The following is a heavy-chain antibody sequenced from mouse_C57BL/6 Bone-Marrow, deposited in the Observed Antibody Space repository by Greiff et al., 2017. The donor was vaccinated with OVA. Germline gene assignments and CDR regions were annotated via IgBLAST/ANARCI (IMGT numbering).Heavy chain of an antibody. CDR3: ARPEWDPPY. V-gene: IGHV5-6*01. Sequence: EVMLVESGGDLVKPGGSLKLSCAASGFTFSSYGMSWVRQTPDKRLEWVATISSGGSYTYYPDSVKGRFTISRDNAKNTLYLQMSSLKSEDTAMYYCARPEWDPPYWGQGTLVTVSA. CDR1: GFTFSSYG. D-gene: IGHD4-1*01. CDR2: ISSGGSYT. J-gene: IGHJ3*01.